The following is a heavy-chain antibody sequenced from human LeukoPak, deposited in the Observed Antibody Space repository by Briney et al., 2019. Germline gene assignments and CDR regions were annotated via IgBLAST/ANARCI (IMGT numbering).Heavy chain of an antibody. CDR1: GGSISSYY. CDR3: ARGSYCSGGSCYPFDY. Sequence: SETLSLTCTVSGGSISSYYWSWLRQPPGKGLEWIGEINHSGSTNYNPSLKSRVTISVDTSKNQFSLKLSSVTAADTAVYYCARGSYCSGGSCYPFDYWGQGTLVTVSS. V-gene: IGHV4-34*01. CDR2: INHSGST. D-gene: IGHD2-15*01. J-gene: IGHJ4*02.